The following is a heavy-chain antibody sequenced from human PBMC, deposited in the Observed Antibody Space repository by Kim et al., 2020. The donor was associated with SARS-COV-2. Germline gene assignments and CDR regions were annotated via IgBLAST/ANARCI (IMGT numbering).Heavy chain of an antibody. CDR2: INAGNGNT. CDR3: ARDQGIYCSSTSCRYGMDV. V-gene: IGHV1-3*01. Sequence: ASVKVSCKASGYTFTSYAMHWVRQAPGQRLEWMGWINAGNGNTKYSQKFQGRVTITRDTSASTAYMELSSLRYEDTDVYYCARDQGIYCSSTSCRYGMDVWCQGTTVTVSS. D-gene: IGHD2-2*01. J-gene: IGHJ6*02. CDR1: GYTFTSYA.